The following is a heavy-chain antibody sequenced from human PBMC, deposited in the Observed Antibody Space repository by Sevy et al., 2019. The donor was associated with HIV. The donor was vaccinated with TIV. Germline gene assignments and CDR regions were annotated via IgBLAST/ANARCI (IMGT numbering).Heavy chain of an antibody. CDR2: INSDGSST. CDR3: ARDNGADYDFWSGYSFNNWFDP. Sequence: GGSLRLSCAASGFTFSSYWMHWVRQAPGKGLVWVSRINSDGSSTRYADSVKGRFTISRDNAKNTLYLQMNSLRAEDTAVYYCARDNGADYDFWSGYSFNNWFDPWGQGTLVTVSS. D-gene: IGHD3-3*01. J-gene: IGHJ5*02. V-gene: IGHV3-74*01. CDR1: GFTFSSYW.